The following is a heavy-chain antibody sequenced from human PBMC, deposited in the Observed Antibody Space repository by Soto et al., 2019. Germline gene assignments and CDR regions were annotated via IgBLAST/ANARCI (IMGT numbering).Heavy chain of an antibody. CDR2: IYSSGST. Sequence: QVQLQESGPGLVKPSQTVSLTCTVSGGSTSSGNYYWSWIRQHPGKGLEWIGYIYSSGSTYNNPSLKSRLTISVDTSKNQFSMNLTSVTAADTAVYYCARGDYGSGSYYWGQGTLVTVSS. CDR1: GGSTSSGNYY. D-gene: IGHD3-10*01. V-gene: IGHV4-31*03. J-gene: IGHJ4*02. CDR3: ARGDYGSGSYY.